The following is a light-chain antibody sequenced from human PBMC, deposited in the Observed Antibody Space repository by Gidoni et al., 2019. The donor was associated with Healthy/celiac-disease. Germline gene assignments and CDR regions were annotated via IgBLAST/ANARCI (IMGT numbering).Light chain of an antibody. Sequence: ELVLTQSPGTLSLSPGERATLSCRASQSVSSSYLAWYQQKPGQAPRLRIYGASSRATGIPDRFSGSGSGTDFTLTISRLEPEDFAVYYCQQYGSEPLTFGQGTKVEIK. J-gene: IGKJ1*01. V-gene: IGKV3-20*01. CDR1: QSVSSSY. CDR3: QQYGSEPLT. CDR2: GAS.